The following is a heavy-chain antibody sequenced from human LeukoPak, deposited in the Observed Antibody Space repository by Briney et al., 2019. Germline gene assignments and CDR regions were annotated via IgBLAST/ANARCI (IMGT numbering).Heavy chain of an antibody. CDR1: GFTFSSYA. V-gene: IGHV3-23*01. CDR2: ISGSGGNT. Sequence: PGRSLRLSCAASGFTFSSYAMHWVRQAPGKGLEWVSTISGSGGNTYYADSVKGRFTISRDNSKNTLYLQVNSLRAEDTAVYYCAKGQTTVMALDIWGQGTMVTVSS. D-gene: IGHD4-17*01. CDR3: AKGQTTVMALDI. J-gene: IGHJ3*02.